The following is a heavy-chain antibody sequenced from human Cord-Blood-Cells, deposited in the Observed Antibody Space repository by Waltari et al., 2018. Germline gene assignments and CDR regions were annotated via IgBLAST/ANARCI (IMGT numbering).Heavy chain of an antibody. V-gene: IGHV1-2*02. CDR3: ARDGCDY. CDR1: GYTFTGYY. J-gene: IGHJ4*02. D-gene: IGHD6-19*01. Sequence: QVQLVQSGAEVKKPGASVKVSCKASGYTFTGYYMHWVRQAPGQGLEWMGWINPSSGCTNYAQKFQGRVTMTRETSISTAYMELSRLRSDDTAVYYCARDGCDYWGQGTLVTVSS. CDR2: INPSSGCT.